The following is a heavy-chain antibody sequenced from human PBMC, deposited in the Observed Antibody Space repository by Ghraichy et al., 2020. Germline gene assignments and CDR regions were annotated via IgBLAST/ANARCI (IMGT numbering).Heavy chain of an antibody. J-gene: IGHJ6*02. D-gene: IGHD6-13*01. V-gene: IGHV3-53*01. CDR2: IYSGDST. CDR3: ARDLGGSWSYYYYGMDV. CDR1: GFTVSSNY. Sequence: GESLNISCAASGFTVSSNYMSWVRQAPGKGLEWVSVIYSGDSTYYADSVKGRFTITRDNSKNTMYLQMNSLRAEDTAGYYCARDLGGSWSYYYYGMDVWGQGTTATASS.